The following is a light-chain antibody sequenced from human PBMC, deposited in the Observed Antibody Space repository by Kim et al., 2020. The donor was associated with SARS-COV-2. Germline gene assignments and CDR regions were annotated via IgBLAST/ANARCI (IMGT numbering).Light chain of an antibody. CDR1: SSNIGAGYD. J-gene: IGLJ1*01. Sequence: QSVLTQPPSVSGAPGQTVTISCTGTSSNIGAGYDVHWYQHLPGTAPKVLIHNNNNRPSGVPDRFSGSRSGTSASLAITGLQAEDEADYYCQSSDSILNGYVFGTGTEVTVL. CDR3: QSSDSILNGYV. V-gene: IGLV1-40*01. CDR2: NNN.